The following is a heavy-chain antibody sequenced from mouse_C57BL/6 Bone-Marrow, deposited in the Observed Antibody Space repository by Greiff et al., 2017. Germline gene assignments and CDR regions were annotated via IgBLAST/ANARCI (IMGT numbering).Heavy chain of an antibody. D-gene: IGHD2-5*01. CDR3: ARRAYYSNYRYYYAMDY. V-gene: IGHV1-52*01. CDR1: GYTFTSYW. J-gene: IGHJ4*01. CDR2: IDPSDSET. Sequence: QVQLKQPGAELVRPGSSVKLSCKASGYTFTSYWMHWVKQRPIQGLEWIGNIDPSDSETHYNQKFKDKATLTVDKSSSTAYMQLSSLTSEDSAVYYCARRAYYSNYRYYYAMDYWGQGTSVTVSS.